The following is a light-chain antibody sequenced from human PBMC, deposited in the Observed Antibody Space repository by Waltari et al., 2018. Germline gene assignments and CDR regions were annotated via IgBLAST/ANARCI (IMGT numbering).Light chain of an antibody. CDR3: QQYDNWPYT. J-gene: IGKJ2*01. CDR2: GAS. CDR1: QSVSSK. Sequence: EIVMTQSPATLSVSPGERATLSCRASQSVSSKLVWYQQKPGQAPRLLINGASTRATGIPARFSGSGSGTEFTLTISSLQSEDFAVYYCQQYDNWPYTFGQGTKLEIK. V-gene: IGKV3D-15*01.